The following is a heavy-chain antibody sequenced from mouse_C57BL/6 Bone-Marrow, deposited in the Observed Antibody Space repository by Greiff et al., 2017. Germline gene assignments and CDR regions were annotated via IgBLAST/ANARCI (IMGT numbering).Heavy chain of an antibody. J-gene: IGHJ1*03. CDR3: ARPYYSNNWYFDV. CDR2: IYPGSGST. Sequence: VQLQQPGAELVKPGASVKLSCKASGYTFTSYWMNWVKQRPGQGLEWIGDIYPGSGSTNYNQKFKSKATLTVDTSSSTAYMQLSNLTSEDSAVYDGARPYYSNNWYFDVGGTGTTVTVSS. D-gene: IGHD2-5*01. V-gene: IGHV1-55*01. CDR1: GYTFTSYW.